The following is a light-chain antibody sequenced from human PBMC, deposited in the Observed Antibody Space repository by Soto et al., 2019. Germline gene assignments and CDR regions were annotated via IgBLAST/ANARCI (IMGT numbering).Light chain of an antibody. V-gene: IGKV3-20*01. Sequence: EIVLTQSPGTLSLSPGERATLSCRASQSVSSDYLAWYQQKTGQPPCLLIHSASSRAAGSPDRFSGSGSGACFTLTISRLEPEDFAVYYWQQYVTAPYTFGQGTKLESK. CDR1: QSVSSDY. J-gene: IGKJ2*01. CDR2: SAS. CDR3: QQYVTAPYT.